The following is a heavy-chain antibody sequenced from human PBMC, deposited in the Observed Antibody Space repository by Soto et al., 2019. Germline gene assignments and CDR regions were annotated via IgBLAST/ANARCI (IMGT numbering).Heavy chain of an antibody. D-gene: IGHD5-12*01. CDR1: GYTFTSYA. CDR3: AREFDGYNYNWFDP. V-gene: IGHV1-3*01. CDR2: INAGNGNT. Sequence: ASVKVSCKASGYTFTSYAMHWVRQAPGQRLEWMGWINAGNGNTKYSQKFQGRVTITRDTSASTAYMELSSLRSEDTAVYYCAREFDGYNYNWFDPWGQGTLVTVSS. J-gene: IGHJ5*02.